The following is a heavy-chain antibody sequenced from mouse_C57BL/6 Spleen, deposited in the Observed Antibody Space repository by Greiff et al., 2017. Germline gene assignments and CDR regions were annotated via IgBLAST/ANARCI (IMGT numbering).Heavy chain of an antibody. CDR1: GYTFTSYW. CDR3: AREGFITTVVAGAMDY. CDR2: IDPSDSYT. J-gene: IGHJ4*01. V-gene: IGHV1-69*02. D-gene: IGHD1-1*01. Sequence: QVQLQQSGAELVKPGASVKLSCKASGYTFTSYWMHWVKQRPGQGLEWIGVIDPSDSYTNYNQKFKGKATLTVDTSSSTAYMQLSSLTSEDSAVYYCAREGFITTVVAGAMDYWGQGTSVTVSS.